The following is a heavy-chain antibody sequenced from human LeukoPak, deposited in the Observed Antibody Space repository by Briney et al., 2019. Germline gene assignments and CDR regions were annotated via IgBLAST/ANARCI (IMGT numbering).Heavy chain of an antibody. CDR1: GYTFTSYD. D-gene: IGHD2-15*01. V-gene: IGHV1-2*02. CDR2: INPNSGGT. CDR3: ARDRYCSGGSCYYYYMDV. Sequence: ASVKVSCKASGYTFTSYDINWVRQAPGQGLEWMGWINPNSGGTNYAQKFQGRVTMTRDTSISTAYMELSRLRSDDTAVYYCARDRYCSGGSCYYYYMDVWGKGTTVTISS. J-gene: IGHJ6*03.